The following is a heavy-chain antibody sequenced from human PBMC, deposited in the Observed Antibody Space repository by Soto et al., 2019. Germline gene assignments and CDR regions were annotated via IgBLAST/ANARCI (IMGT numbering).Heavy chain of an antibody. J-gene: IGHJ5*02. CDR1: GGSITSSSHF. V-gene: IGHV4-39*01. CDR3: AGQTFTIAAASYGRSNWFDP. D-gene: IGHD6-25*01. Sequence: SETLSLTCSASGGSITSSSHFWGWVRQPPGKGLEWIGTIYFTGNTYYTPSLKSRLTMSIDTSKNEFSLRLNCVTAADTAVYYCAGQTFTIAAASYGRSNWFDPWGPGTVVTVAS. CDR2: IYFTGNT.